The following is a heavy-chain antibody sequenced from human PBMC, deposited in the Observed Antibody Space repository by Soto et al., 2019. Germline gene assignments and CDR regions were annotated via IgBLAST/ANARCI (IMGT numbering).Heavy chain of an antibody. D-gene: IGHD3-3*01. Sequence: QVQLVQSGAEVKKPGSSVKVSCKASGGTFSSYAISWVRQAPGQGLEWMGGIIPIFGTANYAQKFQGRVTITADEATSTAYMELISLRSEDTAVYYCASPKFRFWQQLDPWGQGTLVTVSS. J-gene: IGHJ5*02. CDR1: GGTFSSYA. CDR3: ASPKFRFWQQLDP. V-gene: IGHV1-69*01. CDR2: IIPIFGTA.